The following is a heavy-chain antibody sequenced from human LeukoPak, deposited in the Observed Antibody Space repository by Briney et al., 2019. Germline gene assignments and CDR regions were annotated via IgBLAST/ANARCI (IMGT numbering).Heavy chain of an antibody. CDR2: ISAHNGNT. J-gene: IGHJ4*02. CDR3: ARGIVVVPAAPPGVYYFDY. CDR1: GYTFTSYG. D-gene: IGHD2-2*01. V-gene: IGHV1-18*04. Sequence: ASVKVSCKASGYTFTSYGISWVRHASGQGLEWMGWISAHNGNTNYAQKLQGRVTMTTDTSTSTAYMELRSLRSDDTAVYYCARGIVVVPAAPPGVYYFDYWGQGTLVTVSS.